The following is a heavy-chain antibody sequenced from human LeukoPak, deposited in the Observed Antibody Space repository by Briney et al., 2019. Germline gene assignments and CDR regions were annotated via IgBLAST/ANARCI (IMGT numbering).Heavy chain of an antibody. CDR1: GGSISSYY. Sequence: SETLSLTCTVSGGSISSYYWSWIRQPPGKGLEWIGYIYYSGSTYYNPSLKSRVTISVDTSKNQFSLKLSSVTAADTAVYYCARHRGTDTAFFDYWGQGTLVTVSS. J-gene: IGHJ4*02. CDR3: ARHRGTDTAFFDY. CDR2: IYYSGST. D-gene: IGHD5-18*01. V-gene: IGHV4-59*08.